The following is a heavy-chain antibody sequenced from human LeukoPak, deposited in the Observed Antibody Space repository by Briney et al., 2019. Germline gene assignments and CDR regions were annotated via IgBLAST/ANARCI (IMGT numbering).Heavy chain of an antibody. CDR3: AEFRTDRNYYMDV. CDR1: GGSISSGSYY. D-gene: IGHD3-22*01. V-gene: IGHV4-61*02. Sequence: PSQTLSLTCTVSGGSISSGSYYWSWIRQPAGKGLEWIGRIYTSGSTNYNPSLKSRVTISVDTSKNQFSLKRSSVTAADTAVYYCAEFRTDRNYYMDVWGKGTTVTVSS. J-gene: IGHJ6*03. CDR2: IYTSGST.